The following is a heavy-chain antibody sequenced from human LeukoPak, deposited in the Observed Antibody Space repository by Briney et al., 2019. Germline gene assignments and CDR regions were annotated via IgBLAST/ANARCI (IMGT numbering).Heavy chain of an antibody. J-gene: IGHJ4*02. D-gene: IGHD3-10*01. CDR1: GFTFDDYG. CDR2: LNWNGGST. CDR3: AKAIWVAATSSWFCLDY. Sequence: GGSLRLSCAASGFTFDDYGMSWVRQAPGKGLEWVSGLNWNGGSTGYADSVKGRFTISRDNSRNTLYLQMNSLRPEDTAVYYCAKAIWVAATSSWFCLDYWGQGTLVTVSS. V-gene: IGHV3-20*04.